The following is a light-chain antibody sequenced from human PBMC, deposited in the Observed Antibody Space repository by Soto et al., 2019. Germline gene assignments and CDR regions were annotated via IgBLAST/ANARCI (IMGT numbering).Light chain of an antibody. CDR3: QQRNSYPIT. V-gene: IGKV1-5*03. CDR2: KAS. Sequence: DIQITQSPSTLSASVGDRVTITCRASQSISSWLAWYQQKPGKAPKLLIYKASSLESGVPSRFSGSGSGTEFTLTISSLQPDDFATYYCQQRNSYPITFGQGTRLEI. J-gene: IGKJ5*01. CDR1: QSISSW.